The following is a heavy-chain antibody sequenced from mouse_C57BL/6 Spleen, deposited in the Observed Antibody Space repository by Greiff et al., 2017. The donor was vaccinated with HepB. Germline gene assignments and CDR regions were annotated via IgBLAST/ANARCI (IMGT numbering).Heavy chain of an antibody. V-gene: IGHV1-82*01. CDR2: IYPGDGDT. CDR3: AREEGRSYAMDY. Sequence: QVQLQQSGPELVKPGASVKISCKASGYAFSSSWMNWVKQRPGKGLEWIGRIYPGDGDTNYNGKFKGKATLTADKSSSTAYMQLSSLTSEDSAVYFCAREEGRSYAMDYWGQGTSVTVSS. CDR1: GYAFSSSW. J-gene: IGHJ4*01.